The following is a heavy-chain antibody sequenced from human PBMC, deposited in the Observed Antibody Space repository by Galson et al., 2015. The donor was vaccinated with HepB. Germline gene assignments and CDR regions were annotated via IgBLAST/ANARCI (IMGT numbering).Heavy chain of an antibody. D-gene: IGHD3-9*01. Sequence: SVKVSCKASGYTFTGYYMHWVRQAPGQGLEWMGWINPNSGGTNYAQKFQGRVTMTRDTSISTAYMELSRLRSDDTAVYYCARRAVDWIDAFEIWGQGTMVTVSS. J-gene: IGHJ3*02. CDR1: GYTFTGYY. V-gene: IGHV1-2*02. CDR2: INPNSGGT. CDR3: ARRAVDWIDAFEI.